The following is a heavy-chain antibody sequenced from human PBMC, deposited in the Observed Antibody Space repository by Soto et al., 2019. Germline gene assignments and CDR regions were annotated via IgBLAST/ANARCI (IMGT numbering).Heavy chain of an antibody. J-gene: IGHJ6*02. D-gene: IGHD3-10*01. V-gene: IGHV3-33*01. CDR2: ILNDGSNR. Sequence: QVQLVESGGGVVQPGRSLRLSCAASEFTFSNYGMHWVRQAPGKGLEWVAVILNDGSNRYHADSVKDRFTISRDNSKNTLYLQMTSLSAEYTAVYYCARDDEYSGNGMDVWGQGTTVTVS. CDR3: ARDDEYSGNGMDV. CDR1: EFTFSNYG.